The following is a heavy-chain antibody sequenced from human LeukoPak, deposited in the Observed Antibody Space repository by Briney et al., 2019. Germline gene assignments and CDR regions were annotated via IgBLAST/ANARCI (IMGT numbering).Heavy chain of an antibody. CDR1: GGSFSGYY. Sequence: PSETLSLTCAVYGGSFSGYYWSWIRQPPGKGLEWIGEINHSGSTNYNPSLKSRVTISVDTSKNQFSLKLSSVTAADTAVYYCARVGAAADYYFDYWGQGTLVTVSS. V-gene: IGHV4-34*01. J-gene: IGHJ4*02. D-gene: IGHD6-13*01. CDR2: INHSGST. CDR3: ARVGAAADYYFDY.